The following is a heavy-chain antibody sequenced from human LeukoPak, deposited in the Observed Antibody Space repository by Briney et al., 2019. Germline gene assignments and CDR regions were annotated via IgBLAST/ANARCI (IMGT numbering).Heavy chain of an antibody. V-gene: IGHV1-2*02. CDR2: INSNSGGT. D-gene: IGHD2-21*02. J-gene: IGHJ4*02. CDR1: GDTISGYY. CDR3: ARAAYCGGSCYYYFDS. Sequence: GASVKVSCKTSGDTISGYYMHWVRQAPGQGLEWMGYINSNSGGTNYAQQFQGRVTLTRDTSISTAYVELSSLRSDDTAVYYCARAAYCGGSCYYYFDSWGQGTLVTVSP.